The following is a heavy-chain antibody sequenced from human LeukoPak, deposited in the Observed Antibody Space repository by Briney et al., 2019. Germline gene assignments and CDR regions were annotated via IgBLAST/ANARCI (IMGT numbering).Heavy chain of an antibody. CDR3: ARSRRDNYYYYYGMDV. Sequence: GGSLRLSCAASGFTFSSYDMHWVRQAPGKGLEWVTVISYDGSNKYYGDSVKGRFTISRDNARNSLYLQMNSLRAEDTAVYYCARSRRDNYYYYYGMDVWGQGTTVTVSS. CDR1: GFTFSSYD. D-gene: IGHD5-24*01. CDR2: ISYDGSNK. V-gene: IGHV3-30*03. J-gene: IGHJ6*02.